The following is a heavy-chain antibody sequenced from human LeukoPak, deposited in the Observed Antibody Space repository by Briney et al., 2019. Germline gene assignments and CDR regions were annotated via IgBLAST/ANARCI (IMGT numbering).Heavy chain of an antibody. CDR1: GYSISSGYY. Sequence: SETLSLTCTVSGYSISSGYYWGWIRQPPGKGLEWIGSIYHSGSTYYNPSLKSRVTISVDTSKNQFSLKLSSVTAADTAVYYCARVIGGDYYMDVWGKGTTVTVSS. J-gene: IGHJ6*03. D-gene: IGHD3-16*02. V-gene: IGHV4-38-2*02. CDR2: IYHSGST. CDR3: ARVIGGDYYMDV.